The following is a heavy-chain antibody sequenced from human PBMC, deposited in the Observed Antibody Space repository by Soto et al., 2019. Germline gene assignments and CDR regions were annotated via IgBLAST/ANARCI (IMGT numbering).Heavy chain of an antibody. CDR1: GGCISSYY. CDR2: IYYSGST. Sequence: PSETLSLTCTVCGGCISSYYWSWIRQPPGKGLEWIGYIYYSGSTNYNPSLKSRVTISVDTSKNQFSLKLSSVTAADTAVYYCARDGRYCSGGSCYRRPAFDIWGQGTMVTVSS. CDR3: ARDGRYCSGGSCYRRPAFDI. D-gene: IGHD2-15*01. J-gene: IGHJ3*02. V-gene: IGHV4-59*01.